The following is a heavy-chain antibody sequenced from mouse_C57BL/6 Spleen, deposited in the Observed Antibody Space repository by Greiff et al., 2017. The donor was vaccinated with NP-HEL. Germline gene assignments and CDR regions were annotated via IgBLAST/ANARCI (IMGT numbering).Heavy chain of an antibody. CDR2: IRNKANGYTT. J-gene: IGHJ4*01. Sequence: EVKLVESGGGLVQPGGSLSLSCAASGFTFTDYYMSWVRQPPGKALEWLGFIRNKANGYTTEYSATVKGRFTISRDNSQSILYLQMNALRAEESATYYCARSAQATGAMDYWGQGTSVTVSS. D-gene: IGHD3-2*02. CDR3: ARSAQATGAMDY. CDR1: GFTFTDYY. V-gene: IGHV7-3*01.